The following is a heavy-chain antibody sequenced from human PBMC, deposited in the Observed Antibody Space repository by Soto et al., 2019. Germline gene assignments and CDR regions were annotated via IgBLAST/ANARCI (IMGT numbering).Heavy chain of an antibody. D-gene: IGHD3-16*01. J-gene: IGHJ5*02. CDR3: AREAIEMATNWGIPDP. CDR2: INAYSGDT. V-gene: IGHV1-2*02. Sequence: ASVKVSCKASGYTFTGYYMHWVRQAPGQGLEWMGWINAYSGDTNYAQKLQGRVTMTTDTSTSTAYMELRSLRSDDTAVYYCAREAIEMATNWGIPDPWGQGTLVTVSS. CDR1: GYTFTGYY.